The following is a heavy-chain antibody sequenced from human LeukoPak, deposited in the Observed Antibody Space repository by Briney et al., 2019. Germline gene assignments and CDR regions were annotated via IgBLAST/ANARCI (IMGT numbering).Heavy chain of an antibody. CDR1: GFTFSSYA. V-gene: IGHV3-23*01. CDR3: AKDLITMVRGVYYYYGMDV. J-gene: IGHJ6*02. D-gene: IGHD3-10*01. Sequence: GGSLRLSCAASGFTFSSYAMTWVRQAPGKGLEWVSAISTSGGSTYYADSVKGRFTISRDNSKNTLYLQMNSLRAEDTAVYYCAKDLITMVRGVYYYYGMDVWGQGTTVTVSS. CDR2: ISTSGGST.